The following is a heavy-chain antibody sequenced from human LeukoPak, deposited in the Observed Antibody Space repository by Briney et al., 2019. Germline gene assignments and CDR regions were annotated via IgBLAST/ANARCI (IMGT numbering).Heavy chain of an antibody. Sequence: ASVKVSCKASGYTFNRHGISWVRQAPGQGPEWMGWISCYSGDTHYAQNYQGRLTMTTDTSTSTAYMELRSLRSDDTAVYYCARDPSNTSGNNAWFDYWGQGTLVTVSS. CDR2: ISCYSGDT. D-gene: IGHD2-15*01. V-gene: IGHV1-18*01. CDR3: ARDPSNTSGNNAWFDY. CDR1: GYTFNRHG. J-gene: IGHJ5*01.